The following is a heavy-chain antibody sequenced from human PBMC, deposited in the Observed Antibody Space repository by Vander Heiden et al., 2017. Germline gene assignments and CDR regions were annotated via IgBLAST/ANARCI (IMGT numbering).Heavy chain of an antibody. J-gene: IGHJ4*02. CDR2: IYSNGHT. CDR1: GGSISSSY. D-gene: IGHD6-13*01. Sequence: GPGLVKPSETLSLTCTVSGGSISSSYWSWLWQPPGKGLEWIGYIYSNGHTNYNPSLKSRVAFSVDTSKNQFSLTLNSVTAADTAVYYCARQESFISASGYYFDSWGQGTRVTVSP. CDR3: ARQESFISASGYYFDS. V-gene: IGHV4-59*08.